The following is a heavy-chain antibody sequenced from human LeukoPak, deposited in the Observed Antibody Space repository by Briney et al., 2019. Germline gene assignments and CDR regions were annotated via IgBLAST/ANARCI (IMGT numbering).Heavy chain of an antibody. D-gene: IGHD1-26*01. Sequence: PGGSLRLSCTASGFTFSSYGMHWVRQAPGKGLEWVAVIWYDGSNKYYADSVKGRFTISRDNSKDTLYLQMNSLRAEDTAVYYCARDRSGTYRGSYFDYWGQGTLVTVSS. CDR2: IWYDGSNK. CDR3: ARDRSGTYRGSYFDY. V-gene: IGHV3-33*01. J-gene: IGHJ4*02. CDR1: GFTFSSYG.